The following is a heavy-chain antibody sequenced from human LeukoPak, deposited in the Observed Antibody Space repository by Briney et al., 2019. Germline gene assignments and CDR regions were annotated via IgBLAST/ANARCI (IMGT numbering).Heavy chain of an antibody. J-gene: IGHJ6*02. CDR2: ITGGGSR. Sequence: PGGSLRLSCAASGFTFNKYAMNWVRQAPGKGLEWVSGITGGGSRYYADSVKGRFTISRDNSRNTLYLQMNSLRNEDTAVYFCARDKQWLVYGLDVWGQGTTVTVSS. V-gene: IGHV3-23*01. CDR1: GFTFNKYA. CDR3: ARDKQWLVYGLDV. D-gene: IGHD6-19*01.